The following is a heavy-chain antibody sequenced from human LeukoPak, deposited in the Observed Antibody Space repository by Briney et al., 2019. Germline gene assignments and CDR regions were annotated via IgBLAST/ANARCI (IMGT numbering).Heavy chain of an antibody. J-gene: IGHJ6*03. CDR1: GGTFSSYA. Sequence: SVKVSCKASGGTFSSYAISWVRQAPGPGLEWMGGIIPIFGTGNYVQKFHGRVTITADESTSTAYMKLSSLRSEDTAVYYCARTSIPAARNSRSYYYMDVWGKGTTVTVSS. CDR2: IIPIFGTG. V-gene: IGHV1-69*13. D-gene: IGHD2-2*01. CDR3: ARTSIPAARNSRSYYYMDV.